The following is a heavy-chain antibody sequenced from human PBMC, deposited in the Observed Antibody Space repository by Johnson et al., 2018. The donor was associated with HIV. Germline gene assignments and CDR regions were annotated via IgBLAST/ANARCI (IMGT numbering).Heavy chain of an antibody. CDR2: VNWNGART. CDR3: AKDSGYDFWSGYYTDDAFDI. V-gene: IGHV3-20*04. J-gene: IGHJ3*02. Sequence: MLLVESGGGVVRPGESLRLSCAASGFIFDDFGMNWVRHAPGKGLEWVSDVNWNGARTGYADSVKGRFTISRDNAKNSVYLQMNSLRAEDTALYYCAKDSGYDFWSGYYTDDAFDIWGQGTMVTVSS. CDR1: GFIFDDFG. D-gene: IGHD3-3*01.